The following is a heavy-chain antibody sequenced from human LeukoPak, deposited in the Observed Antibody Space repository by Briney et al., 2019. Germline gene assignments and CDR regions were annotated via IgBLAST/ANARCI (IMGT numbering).Heavy chain of an antibody. V-gene: IGHV3-23*01. D-gene: IGHD3-16*02. Sequence: QSGGSLRLSCAASGFTFSSYAMNWVRQAPGKGLELVSSISSSGVDTSYGDFVMGRFTISRDNSKNTLYLQMHSLRAEDTAVYYCAKDPPYDYVWGSYRSESDLYYFDYWGQGTLVTVSS. CDR1: GFTFSSYA. J-gene: IGHJ4*02. CDR3: AKDPPYDYVWGSYRSESDLYYFDY. CDR2: ISSSGVDT.